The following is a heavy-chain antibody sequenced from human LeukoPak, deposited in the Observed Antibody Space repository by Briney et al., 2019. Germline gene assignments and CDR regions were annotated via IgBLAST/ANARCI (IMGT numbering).Heavy chain of an antibody. J-gene: IGHJ1*01. CDR1: GGPLSGSY. Sequence: SETLSLTCAVYGGPLSGSYWGWIRQPPGKGLGWIGEFNHSGTTNYNPSLKSRFTISVATSKNQFSLKLSTVPAADTAVYYGARGHRRQWLVRGDLIRYFQHWGQGTLVTVSS. CDR2: FNHSGTT. D-gene: IGHD6-19*01. CDR3: ARGHRRQWLVRGDLIRYFQH. V-gene: IGHV4-34*01.